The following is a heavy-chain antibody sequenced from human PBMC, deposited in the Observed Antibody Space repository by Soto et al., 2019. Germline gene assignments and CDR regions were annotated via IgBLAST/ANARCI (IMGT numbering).Heavy chain of an antibody. D-gene: IGHD6-19*01. Sequence: PGGSLRLSCAASGFTFSDYYMSWIRQAPGKGLEWVSAISGSGGSTYYADSVKGRFTISRDNSKNTLYLQMNSLRAEDTAVYYCAKLTYISAGPDYWGQGTLVTVSS. CDR3: AKLTYISAGPDY. J-gene: IGHJ4*02. CDR1: GFTFSDYY. CDR2: ISGSGGST. V-gene: IGHV3-23*01.